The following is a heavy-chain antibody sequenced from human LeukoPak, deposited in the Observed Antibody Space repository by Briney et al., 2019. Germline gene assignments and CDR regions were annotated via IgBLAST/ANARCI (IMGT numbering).Heavy chain of an antibody. V-gene: IGHV4-34*01. Sequence: PSETLSLTCAVYGGTFSGYYWSWIRQPPGKGLEWIGEINHSGSANYNPSLKSRVTISLDTSKNQFSLKLSSVTAADTAVYYCARGQGTVTTHWGQGTLVTVSS. CDR3: ARGQGTVTTH. CDR2: INHSGSA. D-gene: IGHD4-17*01. J-gene: IGHJ4*02. CDR1: GGTFSGYY.